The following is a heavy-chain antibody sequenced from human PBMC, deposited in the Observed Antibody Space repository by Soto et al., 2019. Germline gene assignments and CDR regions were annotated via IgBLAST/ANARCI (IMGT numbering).Heavy chain of an antibody. J-gene: IGHJ6*02. CDR1: GFSVSSNY. CDR3: ATTNGGPYLYYGMDF. D-gene: IGHD2-8*01. V-gene: IGHV3-53*01. Sequence: GGSLRLSCAASGFSVSSNYMTWVRQAPGKGLEWVSVIYSAGDTFYADSVKGRSIISRDVSENTLFLQMSSLRVEDTAVYFCATTNGGPYLYYGMDFWGQGTTVTVSS. CDR2: IYSAGDT.